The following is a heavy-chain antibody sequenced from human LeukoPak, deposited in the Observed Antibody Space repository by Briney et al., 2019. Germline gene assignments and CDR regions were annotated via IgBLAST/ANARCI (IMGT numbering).Heavy chain of an antibody. CDR1: GFTFSNYD. D-gene: IGHD2-15*01. Sequence: GGSLRLSCAASGFTFSNYDMHWARQAPGKGLEWVTFIRSDGSNKYYADSVKGRFTISRDNSKNTLYLQMNSLRAEDTAVYYCGGLAVFDYWGQGTLATVSS. CDR2: IRSDGSNK. J-gene: IGHJ4*02. CDR3: GGLAVFDY. V-gene: IGHV3-30*02.